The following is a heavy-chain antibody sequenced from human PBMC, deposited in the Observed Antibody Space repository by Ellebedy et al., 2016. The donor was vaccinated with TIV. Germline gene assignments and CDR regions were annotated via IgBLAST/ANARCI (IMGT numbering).Heavy chain of an antibody. CDR1: GFTFRSYG. CDR2: ISYDGSNK. V-gene: IGHV3-30*03. CDR3: ARDRPDGYNGFDY. J-gene: IGHJ4*02. D-gene: IGHD5-24*01. Sequence: PGGSLRLSCAVSGFTFRSYGMHWVRQAPGKGLEWAAFISYDGSNKYYGDSVKGRFTISRDNSKNTLYLQMNSLRAEDTAVYYCARDRPDGYNGFDYWGQGTLVTVSS.